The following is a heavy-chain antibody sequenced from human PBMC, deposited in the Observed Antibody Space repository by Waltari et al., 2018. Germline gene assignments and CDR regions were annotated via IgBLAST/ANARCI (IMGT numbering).Heavy chain of an antibody. CDR1: FTFSSYA. D-gene: IGHD3-9*01. V-gene: IGHV3-23*01. Sequence: FTFSSYAMSWVRQAPGKGLEWVSAISGSGGSTYYADSVKGRFTISRDNSKNTLYLQMNSLRAEDTAVYYCAKNRPNYDILTGYYSYYYYYMDVWGKGTTVTVSS. CDR3: AKNRPNYDILTGYYSYYYYYMDV. J-gene: IGHJ6*03. CDR2: ISGSGGST.